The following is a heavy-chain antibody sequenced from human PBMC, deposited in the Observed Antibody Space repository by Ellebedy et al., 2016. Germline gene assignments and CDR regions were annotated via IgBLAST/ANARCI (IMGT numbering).Heavy chain of an antibody. CDR3: TRGGYYCFEY. V-gene: IGHV3-21*06. CDR1: GFTISTYT. CDR2: ISRSGTTI. D-gene: IGHD2-15*01. Sequence: GESLKISCAASGFTISTYTMNWVRQAPGKGLECVSSISRSGTTIYYADSVKGRFTISRDDAENTLSLQMNSLRAEDTAVYYCTRGGYYCFEYWGQGILVTVSS. J-gene: IGHJ4*02.